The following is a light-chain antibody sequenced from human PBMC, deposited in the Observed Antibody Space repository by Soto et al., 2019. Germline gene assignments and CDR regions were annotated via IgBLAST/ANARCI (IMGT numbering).Light chain of an antibody. CDR1: QTISSY. CDR2: DAS. J-gene: IGKJ3*01. V-gene: IGKV1-39*01. Sequence: DIQMTQSPSSLSASVGDRVTITCRASQTISSYLNWYQQKPGKAPNLLIYDASSLQSGVPSRFSGRGSGTDFTLTISSLQPEDFASYYCQQRYSTPFPFGPGTKVAIK. CDR3: QQRYSTPFP.